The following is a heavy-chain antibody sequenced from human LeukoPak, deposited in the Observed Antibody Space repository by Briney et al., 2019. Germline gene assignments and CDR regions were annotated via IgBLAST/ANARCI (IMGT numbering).Heavy chain of an antibody. CDR3: ARAVSVTAAGPGY. CDR1: GGSISNYY. J-gene: IGHJ4*02. Sequence: SETLSLTWTVSGGSISNYYWSWIRQPPAKGLEWIAYIHSSGSTNYNPSLKSRVTISVDMSKNQFSLKLASLTTADTAIYYCARAVSVTAAGPGYWGQGTLVTVSS. D-gene: IGHD6-13*01. CDR2: IHSSGST. V-gene: IGHV4-59*01.